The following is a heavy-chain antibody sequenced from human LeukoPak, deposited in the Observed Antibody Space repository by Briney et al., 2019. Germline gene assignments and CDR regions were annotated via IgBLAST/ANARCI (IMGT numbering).Heavy chain of an antibody. Sequence: GGSLRLSCAASGFTFSSYAMSWVRQAPGKGLEWVSAISGSGTNTYYTDSVKGRFTISKDNSKNTLSLQMNSLRAEDTAIYYCAKDLGAGGGSVFDYWGQGALVTVSS. D-gene: IGHD3-10*01. J-gene: IGHJ4*02. CDR1: GFTFSSYA. CDR2: ISGSGTNT. CDR3: AKDLGAGGGSVFDY. V-gene: IGHV3-23*01.